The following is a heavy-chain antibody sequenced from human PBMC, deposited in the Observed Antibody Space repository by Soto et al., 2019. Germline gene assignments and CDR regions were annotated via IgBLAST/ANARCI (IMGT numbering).Heavy chain of an antibody. V-gene: IGHV4-34*01. CDR2: INHSGST. Sequence: QVQLQQWGAGLLKPSETLSLTCAVYGGSFSGYYWSWIRQPPGKGLEWIGEINHSGSTNYNPSLKSRVTISVDTSKNQFSLKLSSVTAADTAVYYCARGRGYCSSTSCDYYYYMDVWGKRTTVTVSS. CDR3: ARGRGYCSSTSCDYYYYMDV. D-gene: IGHD2-2*01. J-gene: IGHJ6*03. CDR1: GGSFSGYY.